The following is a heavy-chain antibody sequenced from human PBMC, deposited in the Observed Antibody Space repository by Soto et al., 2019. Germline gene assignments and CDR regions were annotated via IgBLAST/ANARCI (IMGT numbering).Heavy chain of an antibody. D-gene: IGHD3-9*01. CDR1: GFTFSSYA. V-gene: IGHV3-23*01. J-gene: IGHJ4*02. Sequence: EVQLLESGGGLVQPGGSLRLSCAASGFTFSSYAMSWVRQAPGKGLEWVSAISGSGTSTYYADSVKGRFTISRDNSKNTLYLQMNSLRAEDTAIYYCAKPPKTYDHILDFDYWGQGTLVTVSS. CDR3: AKPPKTYDHILDFDY. CDR2: ISGSGTST.